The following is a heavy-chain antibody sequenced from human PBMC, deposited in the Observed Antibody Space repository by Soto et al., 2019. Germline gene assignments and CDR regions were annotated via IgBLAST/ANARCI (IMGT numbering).Heavy chain of an antibody. J-gene: IGHJ4*02. V-gene: IGHV4-4*07. CDR1: GGSISSYH. Sequence: SETLSLTCTVSGGSISSYHWSWIRQPAGKGLEWIGRIYTSGSTNYNPSLKSLVTMSVDTSKNQFSLKLSSVTAADTAVYYCAREKGYISGPKNFDYWGQGTLVTVSS. CDR2: IYTSGST. CDR3: AREKGYISGPKNFDY. D-gene: IGHD5-12*01.